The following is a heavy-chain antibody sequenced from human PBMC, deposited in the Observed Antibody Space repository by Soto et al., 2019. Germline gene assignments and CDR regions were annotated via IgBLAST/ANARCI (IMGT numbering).Heavy chain of an antibody. Sequence: QVQLVQSGAEVKKPGSSVKVSCKASGGTFSSYAISWVRQAPGQGLEWMGGIIPIFGTANYAQKFQGRVTITADESTSTAYKELSSLRSEDTAVYYCARDRIVGATALYYFDYWGQGTLVTVSS. D-gene: IGHD1-26*01. CDR1: GGTFSSYA. V-gene: IGHV1-69*01. CDR2: IIPIFGTA. J-gene: IGHJ4*02. CDR3: ARDRIVGATALYYFDY.